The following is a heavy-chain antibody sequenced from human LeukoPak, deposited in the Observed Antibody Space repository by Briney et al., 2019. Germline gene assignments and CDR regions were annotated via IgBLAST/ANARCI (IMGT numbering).Heavy chain of an antibody. V-gene: IGHV4-61*01. CDR1: GGSVSSGSDY. J-gene: IGHJ4*02. Sequence: SETLPLTCTVSGGSVSSGSDYWSWIRQPPGKGLEWIGYISYSGSTNCNPSLKSRVTISVDTSKNQFSLKLTSVTAADTAVYYCTRGAAMTTVTTWGQGTLVTVSS. D-gene: IGHD4-17*01. CDR3: TRGAAMTTVTT. CDR2: ISYSGST.